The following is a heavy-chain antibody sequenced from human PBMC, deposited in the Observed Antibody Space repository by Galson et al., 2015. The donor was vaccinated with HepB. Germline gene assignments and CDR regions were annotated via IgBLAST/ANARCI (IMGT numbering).Heavy chain of an antibody. CDR1: GFIFGDYA. J-gene: IGHJ4*02. Sequence: SLRLSCAASGFIFGDYAMSWFRQAPGKGLEWVGFIRSKAYGGTTKFAASVKGRFTISRDDSKSIAYLQENNLKSEDTAVYYCARVLRPYYDDSSGYGDYWGQGTLVTVSS. CDR3: ARVLRPYYDDSSGYGDY. V-gene: IGHV3-49*03. CDR2: IRSKAYGGTT. D-gene: IGHD3-22*01.